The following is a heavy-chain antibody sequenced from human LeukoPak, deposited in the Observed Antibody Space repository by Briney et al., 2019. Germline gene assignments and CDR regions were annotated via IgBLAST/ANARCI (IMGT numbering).Heavy chain of an antibody. CDR1: GFSFGKYW. D-gene: IGHD3-22*01. Sequence: GGSLRLSCVASGFSFGKYWMSWVRQAPGKGLEWVANIKLEGSEKNYVDSVKGRFTISRDNTKNSLYLQMNSLRAEDTAVFYCARGGRGSAAVVAPRSFDIWGQGTMVTVSS. CDR2: IKLEGSEK. V-gene: IGHV3-7*03. J-gene: IGHJ3*02. CDR3: ARGGRGSAAVVAPRSFDI.